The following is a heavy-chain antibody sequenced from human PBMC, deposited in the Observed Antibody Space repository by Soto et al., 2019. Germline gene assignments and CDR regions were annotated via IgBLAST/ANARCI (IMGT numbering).Heavy chain of an antibody. CDR3: ARGIVVVPAATLGWWFDP. D-gene: IGHD2-2*01. CDR2: IYTSGST. V-gene: IGHV4-4*07. J-gene: IGHJ5*02. CDR1: GGSISSYY. Sequence: SETLSLTCTVSGGSISSYYWSWIRQPAGKGLEWIGRIYTSGSTNYNPSLKSRVTISVDTSKNQFSLKLSSVTAADTAVYYCARGIVVVPAATLGWWFDPWGQGTLVTVSS.